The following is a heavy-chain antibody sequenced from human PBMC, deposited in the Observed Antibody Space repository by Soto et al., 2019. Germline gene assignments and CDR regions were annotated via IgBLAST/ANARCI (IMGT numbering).Heavy chain of an antibody. J-gene: IGHJ6*02. CDR1: GYSFTNYW. D-gene: IGHD3-22*01. Sequence: PGESLKISCKGSGYSFTNYWIGWVRQMPGKGLEWMGVIYPGDSDTRYSPSSQGQVTISADRSITTASLQWSSLNASDTAMYYCARTYYYDTSGPTYFGMDVWGQGTTVTVSS. V-gene: IGHV5-51*01. CDR3: ARTYYYDTSGPTYFGMDV. CDR2: IYPGDSDT.